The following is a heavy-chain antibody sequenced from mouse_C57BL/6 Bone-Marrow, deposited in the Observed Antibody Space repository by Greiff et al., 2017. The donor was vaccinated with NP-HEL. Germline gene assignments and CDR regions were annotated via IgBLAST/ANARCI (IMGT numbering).Heavy chain of an antibody. CDR3: ARIYYYGSAFAY. D-gene: IGHD1-1*01. CDR2: FYPGSGST. V-gene: IGHV1-55*01. J-gene: IGHJ3*01. Sequence: VQLQQSGAELVKPGASVTLSCKASGYTFTNSSIHWVKQRPGQGLEWIGGFYPGSGSTNYTEKFKSKATLTVDTSSSTAYMQLSSLTSEDSAVYYCARIYYYGSAFAYGGQGTLVTVSA. CDR1: GYTFTNSS.